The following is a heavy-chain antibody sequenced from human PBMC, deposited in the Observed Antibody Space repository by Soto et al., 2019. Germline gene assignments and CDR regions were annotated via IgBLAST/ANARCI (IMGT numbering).Heavy chain of an antibody. D-gene: IGHD3-10*01. J-gene: IGHJ6*02. V-gene: IGHV1-69*13. CDR3: VRYLSGYYYYHGMDL. Sequence: SVKVSCKASGGTFSSYAVSWVRQAPGQGLEWMGGIIPMFGTTNYAQKFQGRVTITADEPTGTAYMEVSRLRSEDTAVYYCVRYLSGYYYYHGMDLWGQGTTVTVSS. CDR1: GGTFSSYA. CDR2: IIPMFGTT.